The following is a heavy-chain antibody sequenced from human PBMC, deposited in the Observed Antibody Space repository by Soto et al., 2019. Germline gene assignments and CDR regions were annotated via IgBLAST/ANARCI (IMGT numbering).Heavy chain of an antibody. CDR3: ARKFGVRAAASGRFHY. Sequence: QVQLVQSGAEVKKPGASVKVSCKASGYTFTSYGISWVRQAPGQGLEWMGWISAYNGNTNYAQKLQGRVTMTTDTSTSTACRELRSQRSDDTAVYYCARKFGVRAAASGRFHYWGQGTLVSVSS. V-gene: IGHV1-18*01. D-gene: IGHD6-13*01. CDR2: ISAYNGNT. CDR1: GYTFTSYG. J-gene: IGHJ4*02.